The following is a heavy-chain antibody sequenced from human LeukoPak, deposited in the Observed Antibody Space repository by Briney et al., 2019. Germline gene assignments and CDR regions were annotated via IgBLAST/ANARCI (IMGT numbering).Heavy chain of an antibody. V-gene: IGHV5-51*01. Sequence: GESLKISCKGSGYKFTTYWIAWVRQMPGKGLEWMGMIYPGDSDTRYSPPFQGQVTISADESISSAYLQWSSLKASDTAMYYCARLPYESRSYYYEGADYWGQGTLVTVSS. CDR2: IYPGDSDT. CDR1: GYKFTTYW. D-gene: IGHD3-22*01. J-gene: IGHJ4*02. CDR3: ARLPYESRSYYYEGADY.